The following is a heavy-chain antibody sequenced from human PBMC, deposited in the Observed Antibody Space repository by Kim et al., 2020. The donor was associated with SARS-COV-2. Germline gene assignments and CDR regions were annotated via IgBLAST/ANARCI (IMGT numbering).Heavy chain of an antibody. CDR2: IIPILGIA. D-gene: IGHD3-10*01. J-gene: IGHJ6*02. CDR1: GCTFSSYA. V-gene: IGHV1-69*04. CDR3: ASQITMVRGVITNYGMDV. Sequence: SVKVSCKASGCTFSSYAISWVRQTPGQGLEWMGRIIPILGIANYAQKFQGRVTITADTSTSTAYMELSSLRSEDTAVYYCASQITMVRGVITNYGMDVWGQGTPVTVSS.